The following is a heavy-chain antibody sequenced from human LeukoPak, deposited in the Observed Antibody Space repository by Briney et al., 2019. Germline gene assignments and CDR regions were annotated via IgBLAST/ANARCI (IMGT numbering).Heavy chain of an antibody. D-gene: IGHD1-26*01. CDR1: GFTFSSYG. J-gene: IGHJ4*02. V-gene: IGHV3-30*18. Sequence: PGRSLRLSCAASGFTFSSYGMHWVRQAPGKGLEWVAVISYDGSNKYYADSVKGRFTISRDNSKNTLYLQMNSLRAEDTAVYYCAKAGWELGFDYWGQGTLVTVSS. CDR3: AKAGWELGFDY. CDR2: ISYDGSNK.